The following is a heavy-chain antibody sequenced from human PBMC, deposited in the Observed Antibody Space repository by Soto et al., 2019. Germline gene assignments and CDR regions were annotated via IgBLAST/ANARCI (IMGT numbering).Heavy chain of an antibody. V-gene: IGHV4-59*01. Sequence: SETLSLTCTVSGDSFSDYYWNWIRQVPGKSLEWIGFVFHSATTSYNPSLKTRVAISDDTSKKQFSLRLTSVTAADTAIYYCARGHYSSGWPIDHWGQGILVTVSS. J-gene: IGHJ4*02. CDR2: VFHSATT. CDR3: ARGHYSSGWPIDH. D-gene: IGHD6-19*01. CDR1: GDSFSDYY.